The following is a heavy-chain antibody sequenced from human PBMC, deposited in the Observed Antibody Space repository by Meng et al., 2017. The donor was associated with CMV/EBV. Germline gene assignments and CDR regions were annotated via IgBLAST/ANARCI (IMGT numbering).Heavy chain of an antibody. V-gene: IGHV4-39*07. J-gene: IGHJ5*02. D-gene: IGHD2-2*01. CDR1: GGSISNSDYY. CDR3: ARARADCSSTSCYFDWFDP. Sequence: SETLSLTCTVSGGSISNSDYYWGWIRQPPGKGLEWIGTIYYRGRTYYSPSLKSRVTISVDTSDNQFSLIVSSVTAADTAMYYCARARADCSSTSCYFDWFDPWGQGTLVTVSS. CDR2: IYYRGRT.